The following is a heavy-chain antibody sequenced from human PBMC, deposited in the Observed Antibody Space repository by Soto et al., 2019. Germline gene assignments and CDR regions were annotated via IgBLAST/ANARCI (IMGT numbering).Heavy chain of an antibody. J-gene: IGHJ4*02. CDR2: INHSGSP. CDR1: TGSIFSHSYY. V-gene: IGHV4-39*01. Sequence: SETLSLTCNVSTGSIFSHSYYWAWIRQPPGKGPEWIGTINHSGSPYHNPSLKSRVTISVDSSKNQFSLTLTSVTVADTAVYYCARRYAPRYSSGNNHFDLWGQGTLVTVSS. CDR3: ARRYAPRYSSGNNHFDL. D-gene: IGHD6-19*01.